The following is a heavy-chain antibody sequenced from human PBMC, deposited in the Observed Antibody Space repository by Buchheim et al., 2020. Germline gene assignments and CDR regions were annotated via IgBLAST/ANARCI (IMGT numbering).Heavy chain of an antibody. CDR3: ASGYNSLN. J-gene: IGHJ4*02. Sequence: QVQLQQWGAGLLKPSETLSLTCAAYGGSFSGYYWSWIRQPPGKGLEWIGEINHSGSTNYNPSLKSRVTISVDTSKNQFSLKLSSVTAADTAVYYCASGYNSLNWGQGTL. CDR1: GGSFSGYY. D-gene: IGHD6-13*01. CDR2: INHSGST. V-gene: IGHV4-34*01.